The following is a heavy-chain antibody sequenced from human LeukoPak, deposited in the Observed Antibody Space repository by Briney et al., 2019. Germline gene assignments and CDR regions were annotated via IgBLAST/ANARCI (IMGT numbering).Heavy chain of an antibody. CDR2: IHTYNGHT. Sequence: ASVKVSCKSSGYTFNSYGITWVRQAPGQGLEWMGWIHTYNGHTNYAQKLQGRVTMTTDTSTSTAYMELSSLRSEDTAVYYCARGSGRSSNYDFWSGYWNYYYYMDVWGKGTTVTVSS. CDR1: GYTFNSYG. D-gene: IGHD3-3*01. V-gene: IGHV1-18*01. CDR3: ARGSGRSSNYDFWSGYWNYYYYMDV. J-gene: IGHJ6*03.